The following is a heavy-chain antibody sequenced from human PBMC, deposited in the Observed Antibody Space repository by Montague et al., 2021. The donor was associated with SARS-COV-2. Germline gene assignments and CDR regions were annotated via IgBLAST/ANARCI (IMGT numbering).Heavy chain of an antibody. V-gene: IGHV4-39*02. Sequence: SETLSLTCTVSDGSIIITIDSSSWIPPPPGTGLEWLGSIYFTGTTYYTPSLKSRVTISLVTSKNHSTLKLSSVTAAETAVYYCARLKRYFDSSGSPSAFEFWGQGKKVTVSS. CDR3: ARLKRYFDSSGSPSAFEF. CDR2: IYFTGTT. J-gene: IGHJ4*03. CDR1: DGSIIITIDS. D-gene: IGHD3-22*01.